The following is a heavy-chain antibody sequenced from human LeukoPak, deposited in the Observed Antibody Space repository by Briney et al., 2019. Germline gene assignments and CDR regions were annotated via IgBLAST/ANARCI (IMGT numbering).Heavy chain of an antibody. CDR1: GGTFSSYA. V-gene: IGHV1-69*05. CDR3: ARLDTYGGYFDY. D-gene: IGHD3-16*01. CDR2: VIPIFGSA. Sequence: SVKVSCKASGGTFSSYAISWVRQAPGQGLEWMGGVIPIFGSASYAQKFQGRVTITTDESASTAYMELSSLRSEDTAVYYCARLDTYGGYFDYWGQGTLVTVSS. J-gene: IGHJ4*02.